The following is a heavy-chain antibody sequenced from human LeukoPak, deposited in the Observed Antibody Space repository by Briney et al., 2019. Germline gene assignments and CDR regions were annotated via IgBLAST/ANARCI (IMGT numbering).Heavy chain of an antibody. V-gene: IGHV3-30*04. CDR2: ISYDGSNK. J-gene: IGHJ4*02. CDR1: GFTFSSYA. Sequence: GGSLRLSCAAPGFTFSSYAMHWVRQAPGKGLEWVAVISYDGSNKYYADSVKGRFTISRDNSKNTLCLQMNSLRAEDTAVYYCARGVSSSWYYQVDYWGQGTLVTVSS. CDR3: ARGVSSSWYYQVDY. D-gene: IGHD6-13*01.